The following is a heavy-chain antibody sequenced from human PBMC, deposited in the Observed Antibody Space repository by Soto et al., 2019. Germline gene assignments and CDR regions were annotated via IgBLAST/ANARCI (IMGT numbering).Heavy chain of an antibody. Sequence: EVQLVESGGGLVQPGGSLRLSCAASGFTLSSYWMHWVRQAPGKGLVWVSRINIDGSSTSYADSVKGRFTISRDNAKNTLYRQVNSLRAEDTAVYYCARSRDGYNFVGDCWGQGTLVTVSS. CDR1: GFTLSSYW. V-gene: IGHV3-74*01. D-gene: IGHD5-12*01. CDR2: INIDGSST. CDR3: ARSRDGYNFVGDC. J-gene: IGHJ4*02.